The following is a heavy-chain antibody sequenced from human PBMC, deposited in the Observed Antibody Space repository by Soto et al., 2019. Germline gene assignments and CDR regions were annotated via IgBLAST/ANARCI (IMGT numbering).Heavy chain of an antibody. CDR1: GGSISRYY. J-gene: IGHJ6*03. CDR2: IYYSGST. V-gene: IGHV4-59*01. CDR3: ARAHGYDILTGYYYYMDV. D-gene: IGHD3-9*01. Sequence: PSETLSLTCTVSGGSISRYYWSWIRQSPGKGLEWIGYIYYSGSTNYNPSLKSRVTISVDTSKNQFSLKLSSVTAADTAVYYCARAHGYDILTGYYYYMDVWGKGTTVT.